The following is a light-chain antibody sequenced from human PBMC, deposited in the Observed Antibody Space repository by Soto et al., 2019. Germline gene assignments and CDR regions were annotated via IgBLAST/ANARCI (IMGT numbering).Light chain of an antibody. V-gene: IGKV2-28*01. CDR2: LRS. CDR3: LQDPQTPT. Sequence: DIVMTQSPLSLPVTPGEPASISCRSSQSLLHSNGYNYLDWYLQKPGQSPQLLIYLRSNRASGVPDRFSGSGSGTDFTLKIIRVEAEDVGVYYCLQDPQTPTLGQGTKVEI. J-gene: IGKJ1*01. CDR1: QSLLHSNGYNY.